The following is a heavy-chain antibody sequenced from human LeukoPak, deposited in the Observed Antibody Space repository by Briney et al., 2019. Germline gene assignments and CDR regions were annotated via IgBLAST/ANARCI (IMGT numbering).Heavy chain of an antibody. CDR3: ITARNCYDSSGYYYVDY. D-gene: IGHD3-22*01. Sequence: TAGGSLRLSCAASGFTFSSYSMNWVRQAPGKGLEWVGRIKSKTDGGTSDYAAPVKGRFTISRDDSRDTLYLQMNSLETEDTAVYYCITARNCYDSSGYYYVDYWGQGTLVTVSS. CDR2: IKSKTDGGTS. CDR1: GFTFSSYS. V-gene: IGHV3-15*01. J-gene: IGHJ4*02.